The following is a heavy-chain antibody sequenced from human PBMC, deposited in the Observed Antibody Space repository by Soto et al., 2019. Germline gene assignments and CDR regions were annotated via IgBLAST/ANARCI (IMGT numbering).Heavy chain of an antibody. J-gene: IGHJ6*02. CDR1: GGTFSSYA. CDR3: ARDRGGGYGDYVYSRPYYYGMDV. D-gene: IGHD4-17*01. Sequence: QVQLVQSGAEGKKPGSSVKVSCKASGGTFSSYAISWVRQAPGQGLEWMGGVIPILGTANYAQKFQGRVTITADKSTSTAYMERSSLRSEDTAVYYCARDRGGGYGDYVYSRPYYYGMDVWGQGTTVTVSS. CDR2: VIPILGTA. V-gene: IGHV1-69*06.